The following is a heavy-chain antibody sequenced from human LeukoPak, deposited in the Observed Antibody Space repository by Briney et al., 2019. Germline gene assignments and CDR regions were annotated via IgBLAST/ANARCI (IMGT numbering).Heavy chain of an antibody. D-gene: IGHD3-10*01. CDR3: ARATRGTMVRGVIGYYYYGMDV. V-gene: IGHV3-23*01. CDR1: GFTFSSYA. Sequence: GGSLRLSCAASGFTFSSYAMSWVRQAPGKGLEWVSAISGSGGSTYYADSVKGRFTISRDNSKNTLYLQMNSLRAEDTAVYYCARATRGTMVRGVIGYYYYGMDVWGQGTTVTVSS. CDR2: ISGSGGST. J-gene: IGHJ6*02.